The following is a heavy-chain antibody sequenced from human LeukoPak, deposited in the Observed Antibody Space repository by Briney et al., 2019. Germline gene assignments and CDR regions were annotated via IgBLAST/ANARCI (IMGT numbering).Heavy chain of an antibody. CDR2: INHSGST. D-gene: IGHD5-18*01. J-gene: IGHJ4*02. V-gene: IGHV4-34*01. Sequence: SETLSLTCAVYGGSFSGYSWSWIRQPPGKGLEWIGEINHSGSTTYNLSLKSRVTISVGTSKNKFSLKLSSITTADTAVYYCARGGHLHVDTAMVTRDPTFDYWGQGTLVTVSS. CDR1: GGSFSGYS. CDR3: ARGGHLHVDTAMVTRDPTFDY.